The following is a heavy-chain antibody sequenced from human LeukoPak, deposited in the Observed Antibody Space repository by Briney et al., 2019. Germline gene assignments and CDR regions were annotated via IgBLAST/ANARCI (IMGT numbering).Heavy chain of an antibody. V-gene: IGHV3-30-3*01. J-gene: IGHJ4*02. CDR3: ARDDYGDYVSSFDY. CDR1: GFTFSSYA. D-gene: IGHD4-17*01. Sequence: PGGSLRLSCAASGFTFSSYAMHWVRQAPGKGLEWVAVISYDGSNKYYAGSVKGRFTISRDNSKNTLYLQMNSLRAEDTAVYYCARDDYGDYVSSFDYWGQGTLVTVSS. CDR2: ISYDGSNK.